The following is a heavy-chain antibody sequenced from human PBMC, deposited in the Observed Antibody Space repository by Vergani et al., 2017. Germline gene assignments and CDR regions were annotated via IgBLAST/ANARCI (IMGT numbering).Heavy chain of an antibody. CDR3: ARVSGHVVRGHYGMDV. CDR1: GGSFSGYY. J-gene: IGHJ6*02. D-gene: IGHD3-10*01. CDR2: INHSGST. Sequence: QVQLQQWGAGLLKPSETLALTCAVYGGSFSGYYWSWIRQPPGKGLEWIGEINHSGSTNNNPSLKSRVTISVDTSKNQFSLKLSSVTAADTAVYYCARVSGHVVRGHYGMDVWGQGTTVTVSS. V-gene: IGHV4-34*01.